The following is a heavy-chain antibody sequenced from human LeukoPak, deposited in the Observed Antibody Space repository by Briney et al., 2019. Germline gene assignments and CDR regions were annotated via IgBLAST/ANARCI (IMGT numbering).Heavy chain of an antibody. D-gene: IGHD1-20*01. CDR1: GDTFTYYF. CDR3: ARENEVPLAITGFDP. Sequence: GASVKDSCRTAGDTFTYYFVHWLGQAPGRGVEWMGYIRPKIGGTGYAEKFQGRVTMPRATSISTVYMEVNSLRSDDTAVYYCARENEVPLAITGFDPWGQGTLVTVPS. J-gene: IGHJ5*02. CDR2: IRPKIGGT. V-gene: IGHV1-2*02.